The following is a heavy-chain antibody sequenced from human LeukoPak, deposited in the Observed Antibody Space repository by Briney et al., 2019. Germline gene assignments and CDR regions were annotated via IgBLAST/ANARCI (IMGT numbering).Heavy chain of an antibody. Sequence: PGGSLRLSCTASELTVRRNEMRWVRQAPGKGLEWVAFIRYDGSNKYYADSVKGRFTISRDNSENTLYLQMNSLRAEDTAVYYCARDYYDSSGHCPYFDHWGQGTLVTVSS. CDR1: ELTVRRNE. CDR2: IRYDGSNK. CDR3: ARDYYDSSGHCPYFDH. D-gene: IGHD3-22*01. V-gene: IGHV3-30*02. J-gene: IGHJ4*02.